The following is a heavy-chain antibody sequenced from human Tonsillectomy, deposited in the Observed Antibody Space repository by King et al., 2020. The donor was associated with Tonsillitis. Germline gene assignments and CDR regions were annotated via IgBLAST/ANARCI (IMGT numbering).Heavy chain of an antibody. J-gene: IGHJ5*02. CDR2: IYTSGST. V-gene: IGHV4-4*07. CDR1: GGSISSYS. D-gene: IGHD2-15*01. Sequence: VQLVESGPGLVQPSETLSLTCTVSGGSISSYSWSWIRQPAGKGLEWIGRIYTSGSTDCNPSLKSRVSMSVDTSKNQFSLNLSSVTAADSAFYYCARDVGWFDPWGQGTLVTVSS. CDR3: ARDVGWFDP.